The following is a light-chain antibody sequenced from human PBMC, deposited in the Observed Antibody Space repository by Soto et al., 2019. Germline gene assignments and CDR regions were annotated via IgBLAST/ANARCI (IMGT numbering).Light chain of an antibody. CDR2: ANN. CDR1: SFNIGAGYD. CDR3: QSYDTSPSGYV. Sequence: SVLTQPPSVSGSPGQSVTISCTGSSFNIGAGYDVHWYQQLPGTAPKLLIYANNNRPAGVPDRFSASKSGTSASLAITGLQAEDEADYYCQSYDTSPSGYVFGTGTKVTVL. V-gene: IGLV1-40*01. J-gene: IGLJ1*01.